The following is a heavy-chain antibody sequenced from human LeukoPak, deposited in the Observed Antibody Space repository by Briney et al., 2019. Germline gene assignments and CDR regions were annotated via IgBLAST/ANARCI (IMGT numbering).Heavy chain of an antibody. Sequence: GGSLRLSCAASGFNFGSYGMHWVRQPPGKGLEWVVVISYDGSHEYYADSVKGRFTISRDSSRNTLYLQMDSLRPEDTAMYYCSKSAVAGTHYYYYDMDVWGQGTTVTVSS. V-gene: IGHV3-30*18. CDR3: SKSAVAGTHYYYYDMDV. D-gene: IGHD6-19*01. CDR1: GFNFGSYG. J-gene: IGHJ6*02. CDR2: ISYDGSHE.